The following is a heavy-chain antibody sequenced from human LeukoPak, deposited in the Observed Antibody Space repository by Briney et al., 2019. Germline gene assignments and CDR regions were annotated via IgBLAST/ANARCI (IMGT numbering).Heavy chain of an antibody. D-gene: IGHD1-1*01. Sequence: GGSLRLSCAASGFTLSTYAMSWVRQTPGKGLEWVAVISHDGSNKYYADSVKGRFTISRDNSKNTLYLQMNSLRAEDMAVYYCVKRWTGTTIGQQDYWGQRTLVTVSS. CDR1: GFTLSTYA. J-gene: IGHJ4*02. CDR2: ISHDGSNK. V-gene: IGHV3-30*18. CDR3: VKRWTGTTIGQQDY.